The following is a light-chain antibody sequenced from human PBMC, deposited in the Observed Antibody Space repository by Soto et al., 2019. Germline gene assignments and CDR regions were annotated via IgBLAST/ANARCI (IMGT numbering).Light chain of an antibody. CDR1: QSGYSST. Sequence: EVVLTQSPGTLSLSPGERATLSCRASQSGYSSTLAWYQQKPGQAPRLLISGASKRDTGTQDRFSGSGSGTHLTLTISRLEPEDFAVYYCKHLDDSHTLGGGTKVAIK. CDR3: KHLDDSHT. V-gene: IGKV3-20*01. J-gene: IGKJ4*01. CDR2: GAS.